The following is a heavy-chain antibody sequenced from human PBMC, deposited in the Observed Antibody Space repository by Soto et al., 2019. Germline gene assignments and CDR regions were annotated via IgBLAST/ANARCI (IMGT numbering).Heavy chain of an antibody. Sequence: SVKVSCKASGFTFTSSAMQWVRQARGRRLEWIGWIVVGSGNTNYAQKFQERVTITRDMSTSTAYMELSSLRSEDTAVYYCAADPDIVVVPAAREPRDYYYGMDVWGQGTTVTVSS. V-gene: IGHV1-58*02. CDR2: IVVGSGNT. D-gene: IGHD2-2*01. J-gene: IGHJ6*02. CDR3: AADPDIVVVPAAREPRDYYYGMDV. CDR1: GFTFTSSA.